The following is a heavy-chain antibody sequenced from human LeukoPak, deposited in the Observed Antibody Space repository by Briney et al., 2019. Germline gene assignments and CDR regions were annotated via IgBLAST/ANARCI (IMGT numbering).Heavy chain of an antibody. CDR3: AREVEAAAATSDPSYYYYYGMDV. Sequence: ASVKVSCKASGYTFTGYYMHWVRQAPGQGLEWMGCINPNSGGTNYAQKFQGRVTMTRDTSISTAYMELSRLRADDTAVYYCAREVEAAAATSDPSYYYYYGMDVWGQGTTVTVP. J-gene: IGHJ6*02. CDR1: GYTFTGYY. CDR2: INPNSGGT. D-gene: IGHD6-13*01. V-gene: IGHV1-2*02.